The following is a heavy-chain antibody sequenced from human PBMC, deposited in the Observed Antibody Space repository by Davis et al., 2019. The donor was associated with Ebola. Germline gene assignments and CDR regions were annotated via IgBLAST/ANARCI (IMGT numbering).Heavy chain of an antibody. CDR3: ARDRLYCASGDGQVVRCLLSDY. D-gene: IGHD6-6*01. CDR1: GYTLTELS. V-gene: IGHV1-24*01. J-gene: IGHJ4*02. Sequence: ASVKVSCKVSGYTLTELSIHWVRQAPGKGLEWMGNFDPEDGETIYAHKFEGRVTMTEDTSTDTAYMEMSSLRSEDSAVYYWARDRLYCASGDGQVVRCLLSDYWGQGTLVTVSS. CDR2: FDPEDGET.